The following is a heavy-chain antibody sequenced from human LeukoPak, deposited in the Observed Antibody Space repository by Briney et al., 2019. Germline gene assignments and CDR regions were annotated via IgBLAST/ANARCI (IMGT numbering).Heavy chain of an antibody. D-gene: IGHD2-15*01. CDR2: ISGSGGST. V-gene: IGHV3-23*01. Sequence: PGGSLRLSYAASGFTFSSYAMSWVRQAPGKGLEWVSAISGSGGSTYYADSVKGRFTISRDNSKNTLYLQMNSLRAEDTAVYYCARKASSLVVVVAATKNFDYWGQGTLVTVSS. J-gene: IGHJ4*02. CDR3: ARKASSLVVVVAATKNFDY. CDR1: GFTFSSYA.